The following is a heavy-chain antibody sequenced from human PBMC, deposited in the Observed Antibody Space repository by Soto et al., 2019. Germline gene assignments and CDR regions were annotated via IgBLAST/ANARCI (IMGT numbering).Heavy chain of an antibody. Sequence: ASVKVSCKASGGTFSSYTISWVRQASGQGLEWMGRIIPILGIANYAQKFQGRVTITADKSTSTAYMELSSLRSEDTAVYYCARIGSGETDYYYYYMDVWGKGTTVTVSS. V-gene: IGHV1-69*02. J-gene: IGHJ6*03. CDR1: GGTFSSYT. D-gene: IGHD1-26*01. CDR2: IIPILGIA. CDR3: ARIGSGETDYYYYYMDV.